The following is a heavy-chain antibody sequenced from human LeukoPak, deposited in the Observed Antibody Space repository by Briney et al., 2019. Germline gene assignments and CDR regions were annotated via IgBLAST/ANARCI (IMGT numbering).Heavy chain of an antibody. CDR3: ARRRGDYFDY. V-gene: IGHV3-64*01. D-gene: IGHD3-10*01. J-gene: IGHJ4*02. CDR1: GFTFSSYF. CDR2: ISGNGGST. Sequence: GGSLRLSCAASGFTFSSYFMYLVRQTPGKGLEFVSAISGNGGSTYHANSVKARFAISRDNSKNTLYLQMGSLRVEDMAVYYCARRRGDYFDYWGQGTLVTVSS.